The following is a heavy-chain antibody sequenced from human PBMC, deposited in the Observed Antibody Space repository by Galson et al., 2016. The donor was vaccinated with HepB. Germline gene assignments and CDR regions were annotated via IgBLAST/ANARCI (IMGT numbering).Heavy chain of an antibody. V-gene: IGHV1-69*01. D-gene: IGHD6-19*01. CDR3: ARDKSSSSGWYGDYYYHMDV. CDR1: GGTFSSFA. CDR2: IIPIFGPA. J-gene: IGHJ6*02. Sequence: SCKASGGTFSSFAISWVRQAPGQGLEWMGGIIPIFGPANYAQKFQGRVTITADESTSTGYMELSSLRFEDTAVYYCARDKSSSSGWYGDYYYHMDVWGQGTTVTVSS.